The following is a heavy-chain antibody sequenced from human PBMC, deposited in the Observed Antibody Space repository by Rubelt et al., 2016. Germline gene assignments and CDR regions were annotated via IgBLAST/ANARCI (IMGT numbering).Heavy chain of an antibody. D-gene: IGHD5-24*01. V-gene: IGHV1-8*02. J-gene: IGHJ3*02. CDR2: MNPNSGNT. Sequence: QVQLVQSGAEVKKPGSSVKVSCKASGGTFSSYAISWVRQATGQGLEWMGWMNPNSGNTGYAMKFQGRVTMTRNTSISTAYMELSSLRSEDTAVYYCARGGKNYDAFDIWGQGTMVTVSS. CDR3: ARGGKNYDAFDI. CDR1: GGTFSSYA.